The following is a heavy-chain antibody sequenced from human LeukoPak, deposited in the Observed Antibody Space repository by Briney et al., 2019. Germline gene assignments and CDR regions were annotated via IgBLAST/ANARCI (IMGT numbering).Heavy chain of an antibody. Sequence: GGSLRLSCAASGFTVSSNYMSWVRQAPGKGLEWVSYISSSSSTIYYADSVKGRFTISRDNAKNSLYLQMNSLRDEDTAVYYCARDWDKNDYGDPGYFDYWGQGTLVTVSS. D-gene: IGHD4-17*01. CDR1: GFTVSSNY. CDR3: ARDWDKNDYGDPGYFDY. J-gene: IGHJ4*02. V-gene: IGHV3-48*02. CDR2: ISSSSSTI.